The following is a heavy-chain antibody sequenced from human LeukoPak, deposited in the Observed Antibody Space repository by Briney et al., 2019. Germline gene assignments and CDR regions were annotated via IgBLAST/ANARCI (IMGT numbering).Heavy chain of an antibody. CDR1: GYTFTSYD. V-gene: IGHV1-8*03. D-gene: IGHD5-12*01. CDR2: MNPNSGNT. CDR3: ARKRGYSGYDPGSYYYYMDV. Sequence: GASVKVSRKASGYTFTSYDINWVRQATGQGLEWMGWMNPNSGNTGYAQKFQGRVTITRNTSISTAYMELSSLRSEDTAVYYCARKRGYSGYDPGSYYYYMDVWGKGTTVTVSS. J-gene: IGHJ6*03.